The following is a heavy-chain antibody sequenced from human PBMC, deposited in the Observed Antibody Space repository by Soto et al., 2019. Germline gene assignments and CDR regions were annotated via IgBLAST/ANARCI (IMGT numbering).Heavy chain of an antibody. J-gene: IGHJ4*02. CDR3: ARDLPYNYYDSSGYWAY. Sequence: GGSLRLSCAASGFTFSDYYMSWIRQAPGKRLEWVSYISSSGSTIYYADSVKGRFTISRDNAKNSLYLQMNSLRAEDTAVYYCARDLPYNYYDSSGYWAYWGQGTLVTVSS. V-gene: IGHV3-11*01. D-gene: IGHD3-22*01. CDR1: GFTFSDYY. CDR2: ISSSGSTI.